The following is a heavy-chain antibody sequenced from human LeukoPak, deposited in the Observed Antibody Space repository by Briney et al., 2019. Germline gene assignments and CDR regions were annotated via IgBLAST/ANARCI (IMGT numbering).Heavy chain of an antibody. D-gene: IGHD2-15*01. J-gene: IGHJ6*03. CDR3: AKEGSLGYCSGGSCYRDYYYYMDV. CDR1: GFTFSSYE. Sequence: GGSLRLSCAASGFTFSSYEMNWVRQAPGKGLEWVSYISSSGSTIYYADSVKGRFTISRDNAKNSLYLQMNSLRAEDTAVYYCAKEGSLGYCSGGSCYRDYYYYMDVWGKGTTVTISS. V-gene: IGHV3-48*03. CDR2: ISSSGSTI.